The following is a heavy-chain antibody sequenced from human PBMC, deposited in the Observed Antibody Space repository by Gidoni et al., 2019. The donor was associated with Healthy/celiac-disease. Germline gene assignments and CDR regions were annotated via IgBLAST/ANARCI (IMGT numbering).Heavy chain of an antibody. CDR2: IFSNDEK. CDR3: ARNRITMVRGVTTLYYYYYMDV. Sequence: QVTLKESGPVLVKPTETLTLTCTVSGFSLSNARMGVSWIRQPPGKALEWLAHIFSNDEKSYSTSLKSRLTISKDTSKSQVVLTMTNMDPVDTATYYCARNRITMVRGVTTLYYYYYMDVWGKGTTVTVSS. CDR1: GFSLSNARMG. V-gene: IGHV2-26*01. D-gene: IGHD3-10*01. J-gene: IGHJ6*03.